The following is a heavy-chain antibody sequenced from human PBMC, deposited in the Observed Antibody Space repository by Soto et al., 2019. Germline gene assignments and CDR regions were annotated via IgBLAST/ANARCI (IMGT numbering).Heavy chain of an antibody. CDR2: IIPIFGTA. CDR3: ARSIDYYGSGSYYPYYYYGMDV. CDR1: GGTFSSYA. Sequence: SVKVSCKASGGTFSSYAISWVRQAPGQGLEWMGGIIPIFGTANYAQKFQGRVTITADKSTSTAYMELSSLRSEDTAVYYCARSIDYYGSGSYYPYYYYGMDVWGQGATVTVSS. D-gene: IGHD3-10*01. V-gene: IGHV1-69*06. J-gene: IGHJ6*02.